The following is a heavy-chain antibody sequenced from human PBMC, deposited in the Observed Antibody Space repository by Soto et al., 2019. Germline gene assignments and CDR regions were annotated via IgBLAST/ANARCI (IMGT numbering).Heavy chain of an antibody. Sequence: EVQLVESGGGLVQPGGSLRLSCAASGFTFSSYSMNWVRQAPGKGLEWVSYISSSSSTIYYADSVKGRFTISRDNAKNSPYLQMNSLRAEDTAVYYCSSQSSEWLLFASWGQGTLVTVSS. D-gene: IGHD5-12*01. CDR1: GFTFSSYS. J-gene: IGHJ4*02. CDR3: SSQSSEWLLFAS. CDR2: ISSSSSTI. V-gene: IGHV3-48*01.